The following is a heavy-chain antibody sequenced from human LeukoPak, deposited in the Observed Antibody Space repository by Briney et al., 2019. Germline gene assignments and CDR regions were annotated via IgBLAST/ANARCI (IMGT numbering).Heavy chain of an antibody. CDR1: GFTFSSYA. V-gene: IGHV3-23*01. CDR2: ISGIGGST. Sequence: GGPLRLSCAASGFTFSSYAMSWVRQAPGKGLEWVSAISGIGGSTYYPDSVKGRFTLSRDNSRNTLHLQLHSRRAEDTAIYYCAKGWLAPGPTYDYWGQGTLVTVSS. D-gene: IGHD5-12*01. CDR3: AKGWLAPGPTYDY. J-gene: IGHJ4*02.